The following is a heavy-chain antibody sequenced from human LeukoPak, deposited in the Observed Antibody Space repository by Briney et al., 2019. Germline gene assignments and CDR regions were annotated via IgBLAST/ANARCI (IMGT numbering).Heavy chain of an antibody. CDR1: GYTFNSYD. CDR2: MNPNSGNT. D-gene: IGHD5-18*01. J-gene: IGHJ6*03. V-gene: IGHV1-8*01. CDR3: AGYAGYSYGDYYYMDV. Sequence: GASVKVSCRASGYTFNSYDINWVRQATGQGLEWMGWMNPNSGNTGYAQKFQGRVTMTRNTSISTAYMELSSLRSEDTAVYYCAGYAGYSYGDYYYMDVWGKGTTVTVSS.